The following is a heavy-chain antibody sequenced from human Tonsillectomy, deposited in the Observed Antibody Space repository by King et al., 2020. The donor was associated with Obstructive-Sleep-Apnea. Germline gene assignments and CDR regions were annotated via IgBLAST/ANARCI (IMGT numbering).Heavy chain of an antibody. CDR3: AKARPYCSGASCYFDY. CDR2: ISGSGGST. V-gene: IGHV3-23*04. CDR1: GFTFSSYA. Sequence: VQLVESGGGLVQPGGSLRLSCAASGFTFSSYAMSWVRQAPGKGLEWVSAISGSGGSTYYADSVKGRFTISRDNSKNTLYLQMNSLRAEDTAVYYCAKARPYCSGASCYFDYWGQGTLVTVSS. D-gene: IGHD2-15*01. J-gene: IGHJ4*02.